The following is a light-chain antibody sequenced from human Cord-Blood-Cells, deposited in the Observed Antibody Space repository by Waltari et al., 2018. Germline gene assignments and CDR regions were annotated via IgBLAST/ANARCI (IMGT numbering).Light chain of an antibody. J-gene: IGKJ3*01. Sequence: DFQMTQSPSSLSASVGDRVTLTCRASQGISSYLYWFQQKPGKAPKLLLYAASSLQSGVPSRFSGSGSGTDFTRTISSLQPEDFATYDCEQSYSTRTFGPGTKVDIK. CDR1: QGISSY. CDR3: EQSYSTRT. V-gene: IGKV1-39*01. CDR2: AAS.